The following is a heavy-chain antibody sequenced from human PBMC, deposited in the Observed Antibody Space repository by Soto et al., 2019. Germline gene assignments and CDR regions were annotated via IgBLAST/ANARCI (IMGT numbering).Heavy chain of an antibody. CDR2: INPSVGTI. J-gene: IGHJ4*02. Sequence: ASVKVSCKASGYTFTNYHIHWVRQAPGQGLEWMGIINPSVGTINYAQKFQGRVTMTRDTSTSTVHMELSSLSSEDTAVYYCARDIDLRYCSGGSCYEFDYWGQGTLVTVSS. CDR1: GYTFTNYH. D-gene: IGHD2-15*01. V-gene: IGHV1-46*01. CDR3: ARDIDLRYCSGGSCYEFDY.